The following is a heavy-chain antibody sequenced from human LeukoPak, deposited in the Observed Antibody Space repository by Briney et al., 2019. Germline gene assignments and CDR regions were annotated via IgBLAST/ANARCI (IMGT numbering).Heavy chain of an antibody. J-gene: IGHJ6*02. CDR1: GFTFSSYS. CDR3: ARGDIVVVPAAKDYGMDV. D-gene: IGHD2-2*01. Sequence: GGSLRLSCAASGFTFSSYSMNWVRQAPGKGLEWVSSISSSSSYIYYADSVKGRFTISRDNAKNSLYLQMNGLRAEDTAVYYCARGDIVVVPAAKDYGMDVWGQGTTVTVSS. CDR2: ISSSSSYI. V-gene: IGHV3-21*01.